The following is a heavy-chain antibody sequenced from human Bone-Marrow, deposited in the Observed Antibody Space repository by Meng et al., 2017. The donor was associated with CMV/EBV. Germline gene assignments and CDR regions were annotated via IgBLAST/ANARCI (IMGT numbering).Heavy chain of an antibody. CDR1: GFTFSSYG. V-gene: IGHV3-30*18. CDR2: IAYDGYDK. D-gene: IGHD1-26*01. J-gene: IGHJ4*02. CDR3: AKSGVTDY. Sequence: GESLKISCAASGFTFSSYGMHWVRQAPGQGLEWLTFIAYDGYDKYYADSVKGRFTISRDNSKNTLYLQMNSLRAEDTAVYYCAKSGVTDYWGQGTLVTVSS.